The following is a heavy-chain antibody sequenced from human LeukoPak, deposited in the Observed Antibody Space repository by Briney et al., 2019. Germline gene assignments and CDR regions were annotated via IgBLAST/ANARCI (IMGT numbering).Heavy chain of an antibody. D-gene: IGHD5-24*01. CDR3: ARMGRDGYNWGPLDY. CDR1: GFTFSSYS. CDR2: ISSSSSYI. Sequence: GGSLRLSCAASGFTFSSYSMNWVRQAPGKGLEWVSSISSSSSYIYYADSVKGRFTISRDNAKNSLYLQMNSLRAEDTAVYYCARMGRDGYNWGPLDYWGQGTLVTVSS. V-gene: IGHV3-21*01. J-gene: IGHJ4*02.